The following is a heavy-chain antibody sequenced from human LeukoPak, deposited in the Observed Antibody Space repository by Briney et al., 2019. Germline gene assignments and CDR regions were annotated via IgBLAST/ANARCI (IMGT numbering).Heavy chain of an antibody. Sequence: SETLSLTCTVSGGSISSYYWSWIRQPPGKGLGWIGYIYYSGSTNYNPSLKSRVTISVDTSKNQFSLKLSSVTAADTAVYYCAREDTMVRGVSFYFYYYMDVWGKGTTVTVSS. CDR2: IYYSGST. CDR3: AREDTMVRGVSFYFYYYMDV. J-gene: IGHJ6*03. CDR1: GGSISSYY. D-gene: IGHD3-10*01. V-gene: IGHV4-59*01.